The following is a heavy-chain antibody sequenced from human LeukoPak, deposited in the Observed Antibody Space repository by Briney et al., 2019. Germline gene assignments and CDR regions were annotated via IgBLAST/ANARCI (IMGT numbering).Heavy chain of an antibody. CDR1: GGSVSSGSYY. V-gene: IGHV4-61*01. Sequence: SETLSLTCTVSGGSVSSGSYYWSWIRQPPGKGLEWIGYIYYSGSTNYNPSLKSLVTISVDTSKNQFSLKLSSVTPADTAVYYCARVRYDSSGYYPSWFDPWGQGTLVTVSS. CDR3: ARVRYDSSGYYPSWFDP. J-gene: IGHJ5*02. D-gene: IGHD3-22*01. CDR2: IYYSGST.